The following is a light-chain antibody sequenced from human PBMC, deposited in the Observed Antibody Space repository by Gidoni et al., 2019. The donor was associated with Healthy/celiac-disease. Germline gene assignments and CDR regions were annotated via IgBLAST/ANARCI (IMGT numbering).Light chain of an antibody. CDR1: QSVSSY. Sequence: EIVLTQSPATLSLSPGERATLSCMASQSVSSYLAGYQQKPGQAPRLLIYDASNRATGIPARFSGSGSGTDFTLTISSLEPEDFAVYDCQQRSNWPRTFGQGTKVEIK. CDR3: QQRSNWPRT. CDR2: DAS. J-gene: IGKJ1*01. V-gene: IGKV3-11*01.